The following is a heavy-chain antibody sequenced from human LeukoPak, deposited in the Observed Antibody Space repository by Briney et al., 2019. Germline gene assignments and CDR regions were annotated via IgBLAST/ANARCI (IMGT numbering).Heavy chain of an antibody. D-gene: IGHD4-17*01. CDR3: ARTVTNAFDF. Sequence: PSQTLSLTCSVSGGSISSGGYYWSWIRQHPGKGLEWIGYMYYTGSTFYNPPLKSRVTISAGTSKNQFSLKLSSVTAADTAVYYCARTVTNAFDFWGQGTMVTVSS. CDR2: MYYTGST. J-gene: IGHJ3*01. CDR1: GGSISSGGYY. V-gene: IGHV4-31*03.